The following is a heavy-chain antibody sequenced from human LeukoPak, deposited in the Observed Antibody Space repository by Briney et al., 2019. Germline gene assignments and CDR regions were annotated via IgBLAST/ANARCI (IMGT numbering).Heavy chain of an antibody. CDR3: AKERAGYTNPYYFDY. J-gene: IGHJ4*02. CDR2: ISGSGANT. CDR1: GFTFSTYV. V-gene: IGHV3-23*01. D-gene: IGHD3-16*02. Sequence: GGSLRLSCAASGFTFSTYVMSWVRQAPGKGLEWVSTISGSGANTYYADSVRGRFTISRDNSKNTLYLHMNSLRAEDTAVYYRAKERAGYTNPYYFDYWGQGTLVTVSS.